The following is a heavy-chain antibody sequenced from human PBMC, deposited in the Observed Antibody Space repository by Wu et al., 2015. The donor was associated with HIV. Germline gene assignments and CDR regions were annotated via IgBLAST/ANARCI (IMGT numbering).Heavy chain of an antibody. J-gene: IGHJ5*02. CDR2: INPNSGGT. V-gene: IGHV1-2*02. CDR1: GYTFTGYY. D-gene: IGHD3-9*01. CDR3: ARVHPATILTVYRNWFDP. Sequence: QVQLVQSGAEVKKPGASVKVSCKASGYTFTGYYMHWVRQAPGQGLEWMGWINPNSGGTNYAQKFQGRVTMTRDTSISTAYMELSRLRSDDTAVYYCARVHPATILTVYRNWFDPGAREPWSPSPQ.